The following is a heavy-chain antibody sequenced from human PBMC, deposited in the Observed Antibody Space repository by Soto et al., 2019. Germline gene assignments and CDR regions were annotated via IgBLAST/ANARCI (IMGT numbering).Heavy chain of an antibody. Sequence: PGGSLRLSCAASGFSLSGYLMNWGRQAPGRGLEWVAIIKQDGSERYYVDSVKGRFTISRDNAKNSLYLQMSSLRVEDTALYYCARSSGWLHDYWGQGTLVTVSS. CDR3: ARSSGWLHDY. V-gene: IGHV3-7*01. J-gene: IGHJ4*02. CDR2: IKQDGSER. D-gene: IGHD6-19*01. CDR1: GFSLSGYL.